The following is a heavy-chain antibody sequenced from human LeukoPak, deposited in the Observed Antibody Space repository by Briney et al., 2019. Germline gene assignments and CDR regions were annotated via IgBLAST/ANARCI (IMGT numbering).Heavy chain of an antibody. CDR3: AIQHYDFWSGTAGHLDY. D-gene: IGHD3-3*01. CDR1: GFTFSSYS. J-gene: IGHJ4*02. CDR2: ISSSSSYI. Sequence: GGSLRLSCAASGFTFSSYSMNWVRRAPGKGLEWVSSISSSSSYIYYADSVKGRFTISRDNAKNSLYLQMNSLRAEDTAVYYCAIQHYDFWSGTAGHLDYWGQGTLVTVSS. V-gene: IGHV3-21*01.